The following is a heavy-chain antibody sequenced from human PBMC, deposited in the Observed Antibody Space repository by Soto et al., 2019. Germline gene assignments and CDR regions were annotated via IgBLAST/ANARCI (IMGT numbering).Heavy chain of an antibody. CDR2: IYYSGST. D-gene: IGHD2-8*01. CDR3: ARGGVRSQGYFDY. V-gene: IGHV4-61*01. CDR1: GGSVSSGSYY. Sequence: QVQLQESGPGLVKPSETLSLTCTVSGGSVSSGSYYWSWFRQPPGKGLEWNGYIYYSGSTNYNPYLKSRVTISVDTSKNQFSLKLSSVAAADTAVYYCARGGVRSQGYFDYWGQGTLVTVSS. J-gene: IGHJ4*02.